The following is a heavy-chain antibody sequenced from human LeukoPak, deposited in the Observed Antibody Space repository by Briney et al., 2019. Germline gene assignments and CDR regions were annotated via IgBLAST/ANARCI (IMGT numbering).Heavy chain of an antibody. J-gene: IGHJ4*02. V-gene: IGHV3-7*01. Sequence: GGSLRLSCAASGFTFSSYWMSWVRQAPGKGLDWVANIKQDGSEKYYVDSVKGRFTISRDNAKNSLYLQMNSLRAEDTAVYYCARGGDGYNSVDFDYWGQGTLVTVSS. CDR2: IKQDGSEK. CDR1: GFTFSSYW. CDR3: ARGGDGYNSVDFDY. D-gene: IGHD5-24*01.